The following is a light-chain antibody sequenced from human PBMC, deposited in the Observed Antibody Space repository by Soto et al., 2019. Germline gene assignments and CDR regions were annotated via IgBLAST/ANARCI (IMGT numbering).Light chain of an antibody. Sequence: IVLTQSPATLSLSPGERATLSCRASQDLSSYLAWYQQKPGQAPRLLIYGASSRATGIPDRFSGSGSGTDFTLTISRLEAEDFAVYYCQQYGSSPRTFGQGTKVDIK. CDR1: QDLSSY. CDR3: QQYGSSPRT. V-gene: IGKV3-20*01. CDR2: GAS. J-gene: IGKJ1*01.